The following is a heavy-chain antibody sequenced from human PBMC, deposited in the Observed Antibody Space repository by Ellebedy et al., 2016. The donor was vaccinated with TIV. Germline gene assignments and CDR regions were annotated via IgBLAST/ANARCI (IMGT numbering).Heavy chain of an antibody. CDR3: ATDTPGVEDFDY. CDR1: GFTFDHYA. V-gene: IGHV3-9*01. D-gene: IGHD2-15*01. CDR2: ISWISGSI. J-gene: IGHJ4*02. Sequence: SLKISXAASGFTFDHYAMHWVRQAPGKGLEWVSGISWISGSIGYVDSLKGRFTISRDNAKNSLYLQMNSLRAEDTAVYYCATDTPGVEDFDYWGQGTLVTVSS.